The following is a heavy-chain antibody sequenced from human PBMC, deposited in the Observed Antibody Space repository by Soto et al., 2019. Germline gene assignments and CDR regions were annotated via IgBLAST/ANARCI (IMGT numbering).Heavy chain of an antibody. CDR1: GGTFSSYA. V-gene: IGHV1-69*13. CDR3: ARDRGDYYDSSGYYDY. D-gene: IGHD3-22*01. J-gene: IGHJ4*02. Sequence: GTSVKVSCKASGGTFSSYAISWVRQAPGQGLEWMGGIIPIFGTANYAKKFQGRVTITADESTSTAYMELSSLRSEDTAVYYCARDRGDYYDSSGYYDYWGQGTLVTVSS. CDR2: IIPIFGTA.